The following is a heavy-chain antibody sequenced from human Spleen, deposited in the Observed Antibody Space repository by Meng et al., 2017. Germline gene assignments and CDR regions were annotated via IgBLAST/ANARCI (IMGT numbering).Heavy chain of an antibody. CDR2: IYWDDDK. D-gene: IGHD3-10*01. CDR1: GFSVSTRGVG. Sequence: QITLKESGPTLVNPTQTLTLTCTFSGFSVSTRGVGVGWIRPPPGKALEWLALIYWDDDKRYSPSLKGRLPIPRDTSKNQMVLTMTNMDPVDTATYYCAHSPYASGVRRDFDYWGQGTLVTVSS. V-gene: IGHV2-5*02. CDR3: AHSPYASGVRRDFDY. J-gene: IGHJ4*02.